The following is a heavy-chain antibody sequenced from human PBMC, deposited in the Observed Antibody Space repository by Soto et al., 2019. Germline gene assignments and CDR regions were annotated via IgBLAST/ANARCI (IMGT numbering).Heavy chain of an antibody. Sequence: PGGSLRLSCAASGFTVSSNYMSWVRQAPGKGLEWVSVIYRGGSTYYADSVKGRFTISRDNSKNTLYLQMNSLRAEDTAVYYCAGLTAAAISPNYGMDGWGQGTTVTVSS. D-gene: IGHD6-25*01. CDR2: IYRGGST. V-gene: IGHV3-66*01. J-gene: IGHJ6*02. CDR3: AGLTAAAISPNYGMDG. CDR1: GFTVSSNY.